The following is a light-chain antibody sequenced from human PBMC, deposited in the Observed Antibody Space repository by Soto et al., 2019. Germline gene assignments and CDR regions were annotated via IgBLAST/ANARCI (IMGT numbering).Light chain of an antibody. CDR3: QQYGTWIT. CDR2: SSS. CDR1: QWFSGKN. Sequence: EIVLMQSPATLSLSPGERVSLSCGASQWFSGKNLAWYQQKPGQPPRLLIYSSSVRASGVPDRFRGSGSGTDFTLTITRLEPEDFAVYYCQQYGTWITFGQGTRLETK. J-gene: IGKJ5*01. V-gene: IGKV3-20*01.